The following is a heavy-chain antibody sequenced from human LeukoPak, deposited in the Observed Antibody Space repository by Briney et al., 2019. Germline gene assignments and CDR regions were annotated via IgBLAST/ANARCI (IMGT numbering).Heavy chain of an antibody. CDR2: IKQDGSEK. V-gene: IGHV3-7*01. CDR3: ARDCSSTSCYATYYYYYGMDV. Sequence: PGGSLRLSCAASGFTFSSYWMSWVRQAPGKGLEWVTNIKQDGSEKYYVDSVKGRFTISRDNAKNSLYLQMNSLRAEDTAMYYCARDCSSTSCYATYYYYYGMDVWGQGTTVTVSS. D-gene: IGHD2-2*01. CDR1: GFTFSSYW. J-gene: IGHJ6*02.